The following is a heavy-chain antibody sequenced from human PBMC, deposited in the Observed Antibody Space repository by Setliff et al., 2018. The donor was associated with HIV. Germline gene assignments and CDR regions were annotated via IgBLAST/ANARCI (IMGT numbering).Heavy chain of an antibody. CDR2: IYYSGNT. J-gene: IGHJ6*03. Sequence: LSLTCTVSGGSITGYYWSWIRQPPGKGLEWIGWIYYSGNTRYNPSLKSRLTMSLDTSKQQFSLRLSSVTAADTAIYYCARGGPSVPCTSVSCPPYYYMDVWGKGATVTVSS. D-gene: IGHD2-2*01. CDR3: ARGGPSVPCTSVSCPPYYYMDV. V-gene: IGHV4-59*12. CDR1: GGSITGYY.